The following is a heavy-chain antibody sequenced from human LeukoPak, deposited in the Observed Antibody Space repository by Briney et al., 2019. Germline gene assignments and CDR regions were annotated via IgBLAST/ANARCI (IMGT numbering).Heavy chain of an antibody. J-gene: IGHJ5*02. CDR2: IKQDGSEK. Sequence: GGSLRLSCAASGFTFSSYWMSWVRQAPGKGLEWVANIKQDGSEKYYVDSVKGRFTISRDNAKNSLYLQMNSLRAEDTAVYYCAKVVVAGLNWFDPWGQGTQVTVSS. CDR3: AKVVVAGLNWFDP. D-gene: IGHD2-15*01. CDR1: GFTFSSYW. V-gene: IGHV3-7*03.